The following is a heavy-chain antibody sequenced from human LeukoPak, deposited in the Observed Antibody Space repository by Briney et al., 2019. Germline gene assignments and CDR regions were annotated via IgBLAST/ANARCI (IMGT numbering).Heavy chain of an antibody. J-gene: IGHJ4*02. Sequence: ETLSLTCAVYGGSFSGYYWSWVRQAPGKGLEWVANIKKDGSEKYYVDSVKGRFTISRDNAKTSLYLQMNSLRAEDTAVYYCARDLSGVAGYTYGRGIDYWGQGTLVTVSS. CDR2: IKKDGSEK. V-gene: IGHV3-7*01. D-gene: IGHD5-18*01. CDR3: ARDLSGVAGYTYGRGIDY. CDR1: GGSFSGYY.